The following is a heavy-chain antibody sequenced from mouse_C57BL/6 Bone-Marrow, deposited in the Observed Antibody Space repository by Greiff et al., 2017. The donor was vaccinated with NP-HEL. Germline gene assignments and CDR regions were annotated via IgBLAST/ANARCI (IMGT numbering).Heavy chain of an antibody. CDR3: ARWNVYYYGSSFFDY. D-gene: IGHD1-1*01. V-gene: IGHV1-81*01. Sequence: QVQLKESGAELARPGASVKLSCKASGYTFTSYGISWVKQRPGQGLEWIGEIYPRSGNTYYNEKFKGKATLTADKSSSTAYMELRSLTSEDSAVYFCARWNVYYYGSSFFDYWGQGTTLTVSS. J-gene: IGHJ2*01. CDR1: GYTFTSYG. CDR2: IYPRSGNT.